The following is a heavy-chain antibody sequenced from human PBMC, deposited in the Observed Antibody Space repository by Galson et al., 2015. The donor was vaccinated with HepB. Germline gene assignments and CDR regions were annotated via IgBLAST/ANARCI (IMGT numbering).Heavy chain of an antibody. J-gene: IGHJ4*02. CDR3: ARVVGVTIGY. V-gene: IGHV1-18*01. CDR2: ISGNTVNT. Sequence: SVKVSCKASGYTFTSYRISWVRQAPGQGLEWMGWISGNTVNTNYAEKFQGRVTMTTDTSTSTAYMELRSLRSDDTAVYYCARVVGVTIGYWGQGTLVTVSS. D-gene: IGHD1-26*01. CDR1: GYTFTSYR.